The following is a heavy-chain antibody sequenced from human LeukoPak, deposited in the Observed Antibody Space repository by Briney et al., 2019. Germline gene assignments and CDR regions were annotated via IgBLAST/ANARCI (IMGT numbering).Heavy chain of an antibody. J-gene: IGHJ6*03. CDR3: ARDATTAVGWVYMDV. Sequence: GGSLRLSCAASGFTFSIYEMNWVRQAPGKGLEWPSHISTGGNTIHYANSVEGRFTISRDDAKNSLYLQMNSLRVEDTALYFCARDATTAVGWVYMDVWGKGTTVTISS. CDR1: GFTFSIYE. CDR2: ISTGGNTI. D-gene: IGHD1-1*01. V-gene: IGHV3-48*03.